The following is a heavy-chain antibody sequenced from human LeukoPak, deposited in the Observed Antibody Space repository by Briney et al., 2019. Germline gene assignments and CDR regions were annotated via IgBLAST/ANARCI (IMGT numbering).Heavy chain of an antibody. CDR1: GESLNSYY. J-gene: IGHJ4*02. V-gene: IGHV4-34*01. CDR3: ARGAWATRLAS. Sequence: SETLSLTCAVYGESLNSYYWSWVRQPPGEGLEWIGEIYESGTTKYNPSLKSRVAISMVPSKQQFSLRLSSVTAADTAVYYCARGAWATRLASWGLGTPVIVSS. CDR2: IYESGTT. D-gene: IGHD2-15*01.